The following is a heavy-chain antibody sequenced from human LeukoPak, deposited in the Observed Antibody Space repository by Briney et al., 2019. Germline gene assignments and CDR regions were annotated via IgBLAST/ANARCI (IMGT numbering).Heavy chain of an antibody. CDR2: IYYSGST. V-gene: IGHV4-59*08. J-gene: IGHJ4*02. CDR3: ARHGGTRVTLVEEYYFDY. D-gene: IGHD4-11*01. CDR1: GGSISSYY. Sequence: SETLSLTCTVSGGSISSYYWSWIRQPPGKGLEWIGYIYYSGSTNYNPSLKSRVTISVDTSKNQFSLKLSSVTAADTAVYYCARHGGTRVTLVEEYYFDYWGQGTLVTVSS.